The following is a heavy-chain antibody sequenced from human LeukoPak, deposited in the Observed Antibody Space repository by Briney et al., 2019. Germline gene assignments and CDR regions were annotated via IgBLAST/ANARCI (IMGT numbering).Heavy chain of an antibody. D-gene: IGHD7-27*01. J-gene: IGHJ4*02. CDR1: GGSIRSSYYY. CDR3: ARVRPGDYFDY. V-gene: IGHV4-39*07. CDR2: IYHSGST. Sequence: PSETLSLTCTVSGGSIRSSYYYWGWIRQPPGKGLEWIGYIYHSGSTYYNPSLKSRVTISVDRSKNQFSLKLSSVTAADTAVYYCARVRPGDYFDYWGQGTLVTVSS.